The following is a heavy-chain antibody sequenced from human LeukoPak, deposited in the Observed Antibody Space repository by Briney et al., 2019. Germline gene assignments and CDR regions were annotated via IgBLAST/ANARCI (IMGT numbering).Heavy chain of an antibody. Sequence: PSETLSLTCTVSGGSISSYYWSWIRQPPGKGLEWIGYIYYSGSTNYNPSLKSRVTISVDTSKNQFSLKLSSVTAADTAVYYCARGTFLEWFGFDYWGQGTLATVSS. CDR3: ARGTFLEWFGFDY. J-gene: IGHJ4*02. V-gene: IGHV4-59*01. CDR1: GGSISSYY. D-gene: IGHD3-3*02. CDR2: IYYSGST.